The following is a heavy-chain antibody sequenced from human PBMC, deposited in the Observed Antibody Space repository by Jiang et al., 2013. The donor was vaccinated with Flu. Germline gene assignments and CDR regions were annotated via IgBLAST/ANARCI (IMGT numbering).Heavy chain of an antibody. CDR3: AHRLEGGPLERRMGGFDY. CDR1: GFSLSTSGVG. CDR2: IYWDDDR. D-gene: IGHD1-1*01. Sequence: KPTQTLTLTCTFSGFSLSTSGVGVGWIRQPPGKALEWLALIYWDDDRRYSPSLKSRLTITKDTSKNQVVLTMTNMDPVDTATYYCAHRLEGGPLERRMGGFDYWGQGTLVTVSS. J-gene: IGHJ4*02. V-gene: IGHV2-5*02.